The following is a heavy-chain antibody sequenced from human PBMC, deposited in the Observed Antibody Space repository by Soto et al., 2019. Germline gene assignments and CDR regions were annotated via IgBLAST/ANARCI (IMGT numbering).Heavy chain of an antibody. CDR1: VDSVASNNAA. V-gene: IGHV6-1*01. J-gene: IGHJ6*02. D-gene: IGHD6-13*01. Sequence: SQPLSLTCAISVDSVASNNAAWNWIRQSPSRGLEWLGRTYYRSKWYNDYAVSVKSRITIKPDTAKNQFYLQLNSGTPEDTAVYYCAIARVQHAPRGGKDVWGQGTTVIVSS. CDR3: AIARVQHAPRGGKDV. CDR2: TYYRSKWYN.